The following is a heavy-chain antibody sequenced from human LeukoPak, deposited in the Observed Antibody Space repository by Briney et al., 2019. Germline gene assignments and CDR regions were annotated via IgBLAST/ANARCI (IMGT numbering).Heavy chain of an antibody. V-gene: IGHV1-18*01. J-gene: IGHJ4*02. CDR3: ARGFRHGTIGY. CDR2: ISAYNGNT. CDR1: GYTFTSYG. Sequence: GASVKVSCKASGYTFTSYGISWVRQAPGQGLEWMGWISAYNGNTNYAQKLQGRVTITADESTSTAYMELSSLRSEDTAVYYCARGFRHGTIGYWGQGTLVTVSS.